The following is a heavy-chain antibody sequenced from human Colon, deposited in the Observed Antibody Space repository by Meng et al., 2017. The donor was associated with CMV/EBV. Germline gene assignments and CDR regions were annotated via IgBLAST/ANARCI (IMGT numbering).Heavy chain of an antibody. J-gene: IGHJ1*01. CDR2: MCYSGDT. Sequence: QVQLQQWGAGLLKPSETLSLTCTVSDGSISSYCWSWIRQPPGKGLEWIGYMCYSGDTNYNPSLRSRVTISGDTSKNQFSLKLNSVTAADTAVYYCALRGSAAGTFQHWGQGTLVTVSS. CDR3: ALRGSAAGTFQH. V-gene: IGHV4-59*01. CDR1: DGSISSYC. D-gene: IGHD6-13*01.